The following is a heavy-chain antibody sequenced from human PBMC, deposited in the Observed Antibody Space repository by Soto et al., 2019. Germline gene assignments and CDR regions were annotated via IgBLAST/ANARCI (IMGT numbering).Heavy chain of an antibody. CDR1: GFTFSSYA. V-gene: IGHV3-23*01. D-gene: IGHD3-22*01. CDR3: ARGRFTMIEVSNDYYYGMEV. Sequence: VGSLRLSCAASGFTFSSYAMSWVRHSPGKGLEWVSAISGSGGSTYYADSVKGRFTISRDNAKNSLYLQMNSLRAEDTAVYYCARGRFTMIEVSNDYYYGMEVWGQGTTVTVSS. CDR2: ISGSGGST. J-gene: IGHJ6*02.